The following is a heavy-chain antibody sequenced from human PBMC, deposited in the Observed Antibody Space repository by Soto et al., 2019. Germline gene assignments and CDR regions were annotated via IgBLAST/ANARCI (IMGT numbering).Heavy chain of an antibody. D-gene: IGHD3-3*01. CDR3: ARVPGYYDFWAKHYYYYYGMDV. Sequence: SETLSLTCTVSGGSISSYYWSWIRQPPGKGLEWIGYIYHSGSTNYNPSLKSRVTISVDTSKNQFSLKLSSVTAADTAVYYCARVPGYYDFWAKHYYYYYGMDVWGQGTTVTVSS. CDR2: IYHSGST. V-gene: IGHV4-59*01. J-gene: IGHJ6*02. CDR1: GGSISSYY.